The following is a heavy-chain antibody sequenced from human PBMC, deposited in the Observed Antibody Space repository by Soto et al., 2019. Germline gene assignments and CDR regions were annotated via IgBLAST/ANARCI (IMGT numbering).Heavy chain of an antibody. CDR1: GFTFSSYA. Sequence: EVQLLESGGGLVQPGGSLRLSCAASGFTFSSYAMSWDRQAPGKGLEWVSAISGSGGSTYYADSVKGRFTISRDNSKNTLYLQMNSLRDEDTAVYYCAKSIAPDSHVLRYFDWPSPLYYYYRMDVWGQGTTVTVSS. J-gene: IGHJ6*02. CDR2: ISGSGGST. V-gene: IGHV3-23*01. D-gene: IGHD3-9*01. CDR3: AKSIAPDSHVLRYFDWPSPLYYYYRMDV.